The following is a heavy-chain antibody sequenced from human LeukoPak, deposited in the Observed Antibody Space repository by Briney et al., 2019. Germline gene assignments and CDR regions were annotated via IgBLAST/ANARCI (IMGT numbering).Heavy chain of an antibody. V-gene: IGHV3-21*01. D-gene: IGHD4-17*01. Sequence: GGSLRLSCAASGFTFSSYAMSWVRQAPGKGLEWVSSISSSSSYIYYADSVKGRFTISRDNAKNSLYLQMNSLRAEDTAVYYCARALYGTIFFWGQGTLVTVSS. J-gene: IGHJ4*02. CDR1: GFTFSSYA. CDR3: ARALYGTIFF. CDR2: ISSSSSYI.